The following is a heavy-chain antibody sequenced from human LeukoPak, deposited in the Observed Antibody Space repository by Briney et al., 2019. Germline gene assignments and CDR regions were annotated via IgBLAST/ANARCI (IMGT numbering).Heavy chain of an antibody. D-gene: IGHD3-16*02. CDR1: GGSISSYY. CDR3: ARYVWGSYPTFEDY. Sequence: ASETLSLTCTVPGGSISSYYWSWIRQPPGKGLEWIGYIYYSGSTNYNPSLKSRVTISVDTSKNKFSLKLSSVTAADTAVYYCARYVWGSYPTFEDYWGQGTLVTVSS. J-gene: IGHJ4*02. CDR2: IYYSGST. V-gene: IGHV4-59*01.